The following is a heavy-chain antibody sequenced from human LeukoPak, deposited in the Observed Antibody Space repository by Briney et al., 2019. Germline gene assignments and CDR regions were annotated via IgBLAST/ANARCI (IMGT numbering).Heavy chain of an antibody. CDR1: GFTLSSYW. CDR3: ARDAPGLGIDY. D-gene: IGHD7-27*01. V-gene: IGHV3-7*01. J-gene: IGHJ4*02. CDR2: INQDGSAK. Sequence: PGGSLRLSCAASGFTLSSYWMSWVRQLPGKGLEWVANINQDGSAKHYVGSVKGRFTISRDNPKNSLYLQMNRLRAEDTAVYYCARDAPGLGIDYWGQGTLVTVSS.